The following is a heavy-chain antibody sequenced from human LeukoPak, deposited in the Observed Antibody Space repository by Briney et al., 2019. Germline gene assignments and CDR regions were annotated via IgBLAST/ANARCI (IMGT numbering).Heavy chain of an antibody. CDR3: ARLKSPKSSYCSGGSCYSRRYYYYYMDV. J-gene: IGHJ6*03. Sequence: SETLSLTCAVYGGSFSGYYWSWIRQPPGKGLEWIGEINHSGSTNYNPSLKSRVTISVDTSKNQFSLKLSSVTAADTAVYYCARLKSPKSSYCSGGSCYSRRYYYYYMDVWGKGTTVTISS. CDR1: GGSFSGYY. D-gene: IGHD2-15*01. CDR2: INHSGST. V-gene: IGHV4-34*01.